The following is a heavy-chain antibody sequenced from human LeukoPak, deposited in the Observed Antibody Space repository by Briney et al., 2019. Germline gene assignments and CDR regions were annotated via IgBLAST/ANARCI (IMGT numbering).Heavy chain of an antibody. J-gene: IGHJ4*02. V-gene: IGHV3-21*01. CDR3: ARGAVVGATDQAFDY. CDR1: GFTFSSYS. Sequence: PGGSLRLSCAPSGFTFSSYSMNWVRQAPGKGREWVSSIRSSSSYIYYADSVMGRFTISRDNAKNSLYLQMNTLRAEETAVYYCARGAVVGATDQAFDYWGQGTLVTVSS. CDR2: IRSSSSYI. D-gene: IGHD1-26*01.